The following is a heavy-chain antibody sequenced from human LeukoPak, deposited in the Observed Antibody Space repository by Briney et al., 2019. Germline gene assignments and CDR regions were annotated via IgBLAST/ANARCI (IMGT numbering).Heavy chain of an antibody. J-gene: IGHJ5*02. D-gene: IGHD3-9*01. CDR1: GYSISSGYY. Sequence: SETLSLTCTVSGYSISSGYYWGWIRQPPGKGLEWIGYIYYSGSTNYNPSLKSRVTISVDTSKNQFSLKLSSVTAADTAVYYCARLTGYSSESWFDPWGQGTLVTVSS. CDR2: IYYSGST. V-gene: IGHV4-61*01. CDR3: ARLTGYSSESWFDP.